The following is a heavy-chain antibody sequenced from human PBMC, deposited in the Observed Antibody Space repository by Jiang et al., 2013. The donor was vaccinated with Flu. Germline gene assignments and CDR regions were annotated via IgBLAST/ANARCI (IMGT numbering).Heavy chain of an antibody. V-gene: IGHV4-4*02. CDR2: IFHTGST. Sequence: GPGLVKPSGTLSLTCAVSGGSFSGVNWWSWVRQPPGKGLEWIGEIFHTGSTNYNPSLESRVTISVDKSKNQFSLKLSSVTAADTAVYYCARDRRYYDSSGFYFDYWGQGTLVTVSS. CDR3: ARDRRYYDSSGFYFDY. J-gene: IGHJ4*02. D-gene: IGHD3-22*01. CDR1: GGSFSGVNW.